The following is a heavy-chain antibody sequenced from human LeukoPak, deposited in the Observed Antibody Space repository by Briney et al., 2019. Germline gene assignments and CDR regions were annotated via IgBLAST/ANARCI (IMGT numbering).Heavy chain of an antibody. Sequence: SQTLSLTCAISGDSVPSNSAAWNWIRQSPSSGLEWLGRTYYRSKWYKEYALSVKSRITINPDTSKNQFSLQLNSVTPEDTAVYYCTSLTGDTDYWGQGTLVTVSS. CDR3: TSLTGDTDY. CDR2: TYYRSKWYK. V-gene: IGHV6-1*01. D-gene: IGHD7-27*01. CDR1: GDSVPSNSAA. J-gene: IGHJ4*02.